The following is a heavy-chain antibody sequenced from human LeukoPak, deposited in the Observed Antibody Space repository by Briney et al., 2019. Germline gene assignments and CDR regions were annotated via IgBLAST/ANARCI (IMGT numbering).Heavy chain of an antibody. CDR3: ARDRSGVVVVAARSLDY. V-gene: IGHV1-2*02. CDR1: GYTFTGYY. Sequence: GASVKVSCKASGYTFTGYYMHWVRQGPGQGLEWMGWINPNSGGTNYAQKFQGRVTMTRDTSISTAYMELSRLRSDDTAVYYCARDRSGVVVVAARSLDYWGQGTLVTVSS. CDR2: INPNSGGT. D-gene: IGHD2-15*01. J-gene: IGHJ4*02.